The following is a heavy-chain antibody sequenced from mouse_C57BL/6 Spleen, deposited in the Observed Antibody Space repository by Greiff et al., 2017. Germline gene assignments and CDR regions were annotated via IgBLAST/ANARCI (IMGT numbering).Heavy chain of an antibody. Sequence: EVQLVESGGGLVQPKGSLKLSCAASGFTFNTYAMHWVRQAPGKGLEWVARIRSKSSNYATYYADSVKDRFTISRDDSQSMLYLQMNNLKTEDTAMYYCVRAEDYYGSSWGYFDVWGTGTTVTVSS. CDR2: IRSKSSNYAT. D-gene: IGHD1-1*01. CDR1: GFTFNTYA. CDR3: VRAEDYYGSSWGYFDV. V-gene: IGHV10-3*01. J-gene: IGHJ1*03.